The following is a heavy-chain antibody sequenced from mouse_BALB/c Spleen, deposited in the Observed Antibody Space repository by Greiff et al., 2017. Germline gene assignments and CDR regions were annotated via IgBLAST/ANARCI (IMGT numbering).Heavy chain of an antibody. V-gene: IGHV1-7*01. D-gene: IGHD2-3*01. CDR2: INPSTGYT. J-gene: IGHJ3*01. CDR1: GYTFTSYW. CDR3: ARSRRIYDGYYGAY. Sequence: VQGVESGAELAKPGASVKMSCKASGYTFTSYWMHWVKQRPGQGLEWIGYINPSTGYTEYNQKFKDKATLTADKSSSTAYMQLSNLTSEDSAVYYCARSRRIYDGYYGAYWGQGTLVTVSA.